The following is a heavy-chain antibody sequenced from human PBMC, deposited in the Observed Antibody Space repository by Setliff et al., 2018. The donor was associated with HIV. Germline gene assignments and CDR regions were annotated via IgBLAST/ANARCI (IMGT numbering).Heavy chain of an antibody. V-gene: IGHV1-46*01. Sequence: GASVKVSCKASGYTFTSYYMHWVRQAPGQGLEWMGVINPGGGSTTYAQKFQGRATMTRDTSTSTVYMELSSLRSQDTAMYYCARGWGGQDSYYYGMDVWGQGTTVTVSS. D-gene: IGHD3-16*01. CDR2: INPGGGST. CDR1: GYTFTSYY. CDR3: ARGWGGQDSYYYGMDV. J-gene: IGHJ6*02.